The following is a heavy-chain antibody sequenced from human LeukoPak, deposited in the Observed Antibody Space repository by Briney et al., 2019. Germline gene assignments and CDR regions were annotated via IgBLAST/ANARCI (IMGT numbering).Heavy chain of an antibody. D-gene: IGHD3-22*01. CDR2: INPSGGST. V-gene: IGHV1-46*01. CDR1: GYTFTSYY. Sequence: ASVKVSCKASGYTFTSYYMHWVRQATGQGLEWMGIINPSGGSTSYAQKFQGRVTMTRDTSTSTVYMELSSLRSEDTAVYYCARDQDSSGYYYDAFDYWGQGTLVTVSS. J-gene: IGHJ4*02. CDR3: ARDQDSSGYYYDAFDY.